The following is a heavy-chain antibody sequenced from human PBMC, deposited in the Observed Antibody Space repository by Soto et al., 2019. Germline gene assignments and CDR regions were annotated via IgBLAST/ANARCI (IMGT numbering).Heavy chain of an antibody. J-gene: IGHJ4*02. CDR2: ISYDGAKN. CDR3: ARGCLYSTTWYYFDY. V-gene: IGHV3-30*04. D-gene: IGHD6-13*01. Sequence: QVQLVESGGGVVQPGRSLRFSCAASGFTFSSYSMNWVRQAPGKGLEWVAIISYDGAKNFYADSVKGRFTISRDNSKNTLYLQINSLTAEDTAVYYCARGCLYSTTWYYFDYWGQGTPVTVSS. CDR1: GFTFSSYS.